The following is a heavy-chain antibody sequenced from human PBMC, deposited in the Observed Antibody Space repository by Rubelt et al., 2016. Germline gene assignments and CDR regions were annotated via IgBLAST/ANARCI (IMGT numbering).Heavy chain of an antibody. CDR3: GRVGFFCTNRLCYTRYWYFDL. CDR2: RNHSGST. CDR1: GGAFSDYY. Sequence: QVQLQQWGAGLLKPSETLSLTFPVYGGAFSDYYRSWIPQPPGKGLAWTGERNHSGSTTYNTSRRSRVTITIDTAQHKHAPLRLGSGTATDTAGEYCGRVGFFCTNRLCYTRYWYFDLWGRGTRVTVSS. D-gene: IGHD2-8*01. J-gene: IGHJ2*01. V-gene: IGHV4-34*01.